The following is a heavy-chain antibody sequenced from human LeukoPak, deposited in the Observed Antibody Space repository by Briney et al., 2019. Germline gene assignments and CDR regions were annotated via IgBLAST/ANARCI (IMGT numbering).Heavy chain of an antibody. D-gene: IGHD3-3*01. J-gene: IGHJ5*02. V-gene: IGHV4-34*01. Sequence: SETLSLTCAVYGGSFSGYYWSWIRQPPGKGLEWIGEMNHSGSTNYNPSLKSRVTISVDTSKNQFSLKLSSVTAADTAVYYCARGYYDFWSGYYTNWFGPWGQGTLVTVS. CDR2: MNHSGST. CDR1: GGSFSGYY. CDR3: ARGYYDFWSGYYTNWFGP.